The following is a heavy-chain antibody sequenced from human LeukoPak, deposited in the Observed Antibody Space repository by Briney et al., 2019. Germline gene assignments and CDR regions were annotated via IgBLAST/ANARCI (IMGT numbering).Heavy chain of an antibody. J-gene: IGHJ6*02. CDR1: GYTFTSYD. D-gene: IGHD3-9*01. CDR3: ARARLVGYGMGV. Sequence: GASVKVSCKASGYTFTSYDINWVRQATGQGLEWMGWMNPNSGNTGYAQKFQGRVTMTRDTSTSTVYMELSSLRSEDTAVYYCARARLVGYGMGVWGQGTTVTVSS. V-gene: IGHV1-8*01. CDR2: MNPNSGNT.